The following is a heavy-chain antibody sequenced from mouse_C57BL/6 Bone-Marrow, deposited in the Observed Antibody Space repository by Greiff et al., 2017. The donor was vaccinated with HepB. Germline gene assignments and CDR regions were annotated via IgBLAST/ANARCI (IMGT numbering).Heavy chain of an antibody. CDR1: GYTFTDYY. CDR2: IYPGSGNT. J-gene: IGHJ2*01. V-gene: IGHV1-76*01. CDR3: ARRGSSGYVYFDY. D-gene: IGHD3-2*02. Sequence: QVQLQQSGAELVRPGASVKLSCKASGYTFTDYYINWVKQRPGQGLEWIARIYPGSGNTYYNEKFKGKATLTAEKSSSTAYMQLSSLTSEDSAVYFCARRGSSGYVYFDYWGQGTTLTVSS.